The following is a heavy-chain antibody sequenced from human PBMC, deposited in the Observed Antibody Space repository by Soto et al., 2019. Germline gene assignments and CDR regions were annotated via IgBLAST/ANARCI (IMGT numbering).Heavy chain of an antibody. V-gene: IGHV1-18*01. CDR1: GYTFTSYG. D-gene: IGHD1-26*01. CDR3: ARVVGALGHWFDP. J-gene: IGHJ5*02. CDR2: ISAYNGNT. Sequence: QVQLVQSGAEVKKPGASVKVSCKASGYTFTSYGISWVRQAPGQGLEWMGRISAYNGNTNYAQKLQGRVTMTTDTXTSTPYMALRSLRSDDTAVYYCARVVGALGHWFDPWGQGTLVTVSS.